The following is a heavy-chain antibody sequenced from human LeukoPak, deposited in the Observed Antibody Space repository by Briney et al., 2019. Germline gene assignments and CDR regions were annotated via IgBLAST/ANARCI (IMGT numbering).Heavy chain of an antibody. D-gene: IGHD3-22*01. V-gene: IGHV4-4*07. CDR3: ARGKYYYDSNSSYRYFDP. Sequence: SETLSLTCTVSGGSISSYYWSWIRQPAGKGLEWIGRIYTTGNTNYNPSLKSRVTMSIDTSKKQFSLKLSSVTAADTAVYYCARGKYYYDSNSSYRYFDPWGQGTLVAVSS. J-gene: IGHJ5*02. CDR1: GGSISSYY. CDR2: IYTTGNT.